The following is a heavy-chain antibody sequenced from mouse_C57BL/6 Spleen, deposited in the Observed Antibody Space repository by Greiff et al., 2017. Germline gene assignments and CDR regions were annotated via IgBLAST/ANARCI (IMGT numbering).Heavy chain of an antibody. J-gene: IGHJ3*01. V-gene: IGHV1-55*01. CDR3: AREGIYDGYYGAY. Sequence: VQLQQPGAELVKPGASVKMSCKASGYTFTSYWITWVKQRPGQGLAWIGDIYPGSGSTNYNEKFKSKATLTVDTSSSTAYMQLSSLTSEDSAVYYCAREGIYDGYYGAYWGQGTLVTVSA. D-gene: IGHD2-3*01. CDR2: IYPGSGST. CDR1: GYTFTSYW.